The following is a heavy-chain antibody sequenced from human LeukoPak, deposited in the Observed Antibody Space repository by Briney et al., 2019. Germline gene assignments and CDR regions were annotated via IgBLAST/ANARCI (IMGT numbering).Heavy chain of an antibody. CDR1: GYTFTSYG. CDR2: ISAYNGNT. CDR3: SRDGYSSSWYYFDY. Sequence: ASVKVSCKASGYTFTSYGISWVRQAPGQGLEWMGWISAYNGNTNYAQKLQGRVTMTTDTSTSTAYMELRSLRSDDTAVYYCSRDGYSSSWYYFDYWGQGTLVTVSS. D-gene: IGHD6-13*01. V-gene: IGHV1-18*01. J-gene: IGHJ4*02.